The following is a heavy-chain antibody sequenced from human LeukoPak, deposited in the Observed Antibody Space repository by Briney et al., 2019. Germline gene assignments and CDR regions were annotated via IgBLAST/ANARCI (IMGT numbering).Heavy chain of an antibody. CDR2: IYTSGNT. CDR3: ARDRGDYGGPDY. CDR1: GRSISSYY. V-gene: IGHV4-4*07. Sequence: PSETLSLTCTVSGRSISSYYWSWIRQPAGKGLEWMGRIYTSGNTNYNRSLKSGVPMPVDTSQNPFSLSLAAGTAADTAVYYCARDRGDYGGPDYWGQGTLVSVSS. D-gene: IGHD4-23*01. J-gene: IGHJ4*02.